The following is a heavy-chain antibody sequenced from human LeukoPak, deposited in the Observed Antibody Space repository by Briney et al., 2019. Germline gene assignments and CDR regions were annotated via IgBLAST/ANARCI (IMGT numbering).Heavy chain of an antibody. D-gene: IGHD3-9*01. CDR2: IIPIFGIA. CDR3: ARDPYDILTGYNWFDP. CDR1: GGTFSSYA. V-gene: IGHV1-69*04. J-gene: IGHJ5*02. Sequence: SVKVSCKASGGTFSSYAISWVRQAPGQGLEWMGRIIPIFGIANYAQKFQGRVTITADKSTSTAYMELSSLRSEDTAVYYCARDPYDILTGYNWFDPWGRGTLVTVSS.